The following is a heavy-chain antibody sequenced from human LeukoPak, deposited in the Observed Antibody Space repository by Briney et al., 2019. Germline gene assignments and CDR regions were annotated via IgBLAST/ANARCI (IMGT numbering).Heavy chain of an antibody. V-gene: IGHV1-2*06. D-gene: IGHD2-2*02. CDR3: ARGQYCSSTSCYTRQFDP. CDR2: INPNSGGT. CDR1: GYTFTGYY. J-gene: IGHJ5*02. Sequence: GASVKVSCKASGYTFTGYYMHWVRQAPGQGLEWMGRINPNSGGTNYAQKFQGRVTMTRDTSISTAYMELSRLRSDDTAVYYCARGQYCSSTSCYTRQFDPWGQGTLVTVSS.